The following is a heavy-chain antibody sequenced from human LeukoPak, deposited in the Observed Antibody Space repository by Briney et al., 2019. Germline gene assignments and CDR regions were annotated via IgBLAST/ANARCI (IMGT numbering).Heavy chain of an antibody. J-gene: IGHJ4*02. D-gene: IGHD3-10*01. CDR1: GFTFSSYS. CDR2: ISSSSYI. CDR3: ARADRGFGLAGY. V-gene: IGHV3-21*04. Sequence: GGSLRLSCAASGFTFSSYSMSWVRQAPGKGLEWVSSISSSSYIYYADSVKGRFTISRDNAKNSLYLQMNSLRAEDTAVYYCARADRGFGLAGYWGQGTLVTVSS.